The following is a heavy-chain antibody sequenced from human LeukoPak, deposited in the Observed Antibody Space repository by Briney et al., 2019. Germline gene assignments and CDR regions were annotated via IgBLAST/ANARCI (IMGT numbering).Heavy chain of an antibody. CDR3: ARSIGLTGGGVDV. J-gene: IGHJ6*02. CDR1: GFTFSDYY. CDR2: ISGSGSTV. V-gene: IGHV3-11*01. D-gene: IGHD3-9*01. Sequence: GGSLRLSCAASGFTFSDYYMSWIRQAPGKGLEWVSYISGSGSTVYYAASVRGRFTISRDNAKNSLFLQMNSLRAEDTAVYYCARSIGLTGGGVDVWGQGTTVTVSS.